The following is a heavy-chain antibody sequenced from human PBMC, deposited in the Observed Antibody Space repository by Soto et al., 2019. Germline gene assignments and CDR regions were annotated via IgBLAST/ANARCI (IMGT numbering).Heavy chain of an antibody. D-gene: IGHD6-13*01. CDR2: INHSGST. CDR1: GGSFSGYY. CDR3: ARGSTYSSSWYDPIDY. V-gene: IGHV4-34*01. Sequence: ETLSLTCAVYGGSFSGYYWSWIRQPPGKGLEWIGEINHSGSTNYNPSLKSRVTISVDTSKNQFSLKLSSVTAADTAVYYCARGSTYSSSWYDPIDYWGQGTLVTVSS. J-gene: IGHJ4*02.